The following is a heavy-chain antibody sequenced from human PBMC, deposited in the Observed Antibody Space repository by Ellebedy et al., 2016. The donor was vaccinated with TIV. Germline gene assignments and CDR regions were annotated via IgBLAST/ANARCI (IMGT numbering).Heavy chain of an antibody. Sequence: MPSETLSLTCTVPGGSISGFYWSWIRQPPGKGLEWIGYIHYTGSTNYNPSLTSPVTISVDTSKNQFSLKLSSVTAADTAVYYCASGRWLPLPGSWGQGTLVTVSS. D-gene: IGHD5-24*01. CDR2: IHYTGST. CDR1: GGSISGFY. J-gene: IGHJ5*02. CDR3: ASGRWLPLPGS. V-gene: IGHV4-59*01.